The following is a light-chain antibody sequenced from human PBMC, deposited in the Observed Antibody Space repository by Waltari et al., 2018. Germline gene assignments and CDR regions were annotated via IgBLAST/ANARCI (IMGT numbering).Light chain of an antibody. CDR2: KIS. Sequence: DVVMTQSPLSLPVTLGQPASISCRSSQSLVHSDGNTYLNWFQQRQGQSPRRLIYKISSQESGGPDRFSGSGSCTDFTLKISWVEAEDVGIYYCLQSTHWPYTFGQVTKLEI. J-gene: IGKJ2*01. CDR3: LQSTHWPYT. V-gene: IGKV2-30*02. CDR1: QSLVHSDGNTY.